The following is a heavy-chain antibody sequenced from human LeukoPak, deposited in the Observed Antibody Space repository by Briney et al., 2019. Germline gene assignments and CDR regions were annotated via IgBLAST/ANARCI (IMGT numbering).Heavy chain of an antibody. V-gene: IGHV1-2*02. D-gene: IGHD6-19*01. J-gene: IGHJ4*02. CDR1: GYTFTVYY. CDR3: ARGYSSGWYVGY. Sequence: ASVKVSCKASGYTFTVYYIHWVRQAPGQGLECMGWINPNSGGTNFAQKFQGRVTMTRDTSISTAYMELSRLRSDDTAVYYCARGYSSGWYVGYWGQGTLVTVSS. CDR2: INPNSGGT.